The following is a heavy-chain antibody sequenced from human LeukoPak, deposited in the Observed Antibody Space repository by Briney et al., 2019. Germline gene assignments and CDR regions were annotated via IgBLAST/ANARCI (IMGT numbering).Heavy chain of an antibody. CDR3: ARGPSGSPLDY. CDR1: GFTFSSYG. D-gene: IGHD1-26*01. CDR2: IWCDGSNK. Sequence: GGSLRLSCAASGFTFSSYGMHWVRQAPGKGLEWVAVIWCDGSNKYYADSVKGRFTISRDNSKNTLYLQMNSLRAEDTAVYYCARGPSGSPLDYWGQGTLVTVSS. J-gene: IGHJ4*02. V-gene: IGHV3-33*01.